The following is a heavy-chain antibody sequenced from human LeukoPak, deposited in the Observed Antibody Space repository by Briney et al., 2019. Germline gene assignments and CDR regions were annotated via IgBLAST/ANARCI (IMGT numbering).Heavy chain of an antibody. CDR2: IYHSGNT. CDR1: GGSISSTNW. D-gene: IGHD3-22*01. J-gene: IGHJ4*02. CDR3: ASLYYYDTTGYYWRGFDY. V-gene: IGHV4-4*02. Sequence: PSETLSLTCTVSGGSISSTNWWSWVRQPPGKGLEWIGEIYHSGNTNYNPSLKSRVTIAVDTSKNQFSLKVSSVTAADTALYFCASLYYYDTTGYYWRGFDYWGQGALVTVSS.